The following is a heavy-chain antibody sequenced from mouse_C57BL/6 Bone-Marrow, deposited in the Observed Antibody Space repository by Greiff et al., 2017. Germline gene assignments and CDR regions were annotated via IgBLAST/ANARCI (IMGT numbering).Heavy chain of an antibody. CDR2: IYPRSGNT. V-gene: IGHV1-81*01. CDR3: ARRYYDYLDY. Sequence: VKLQESGAELARPGASVKLSCKASGYTFTSYGTSWVKQRTGQGLEWIGEIYPRSGNTYYNEKFKGKATLTADKSSSTAYMELRSLTSEDSAVYFCARRYYDYLDYWGQGTTLTVSS. D-gene: IGHD2-4*01. CDR1: GYTFTSYG. J-gene: IGHJ2*01.